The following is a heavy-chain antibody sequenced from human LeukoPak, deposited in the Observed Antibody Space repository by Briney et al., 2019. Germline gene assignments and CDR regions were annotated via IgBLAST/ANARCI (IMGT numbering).Heavy chain of an antibody. CDR2: ISASGGST. Sequence: GGSLRLSCAASGFTFSSYAMSWVRQAPGKGLEWVSAISASGGSTYYADSVKGRFTISRDNSKNTLYLQMNSLRAEDTAVYYCAKGKPKSSIAARPNYYYYGMDVWGQGTTVTVSS. CDR3: AKGKPKSSIAARPNYYYYGMDV. J-gene: IGHJ6*02. CDR1: GFTFSSYA. D-gene: IGHD6-6*01. V-gene: IGHV3-23*01.